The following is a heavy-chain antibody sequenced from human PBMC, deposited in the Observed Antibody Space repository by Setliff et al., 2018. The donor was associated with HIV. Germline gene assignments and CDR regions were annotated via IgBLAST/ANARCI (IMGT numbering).Heavy chain of an antibody. CDR1: GYSFTSYW. J-gene: IGHJ6*02. Sequence: PGESLKISCKGSGYSFTSYWIGWVRQMPGKGLEWMGIIHPSDSNTRYSPSFRGQVTISADKSISTAYLQWSSLKASDTAMYYCASSITEAAGRSHYYYAMDVWGQGTTVTVSS. CDR3: ASSITEAAGRSHYYYAMDV. D-gene: IGHD1-20*01. V-gene: IGHV5-51*01. CDR2: IHPSDSNT.